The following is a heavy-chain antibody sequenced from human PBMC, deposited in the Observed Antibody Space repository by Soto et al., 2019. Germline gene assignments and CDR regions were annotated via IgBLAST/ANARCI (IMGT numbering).Heavy chain of an antibody. CDR1: GDSVSSNSAA. CDR3: ARFLWNRLELPYAFDS. V-gene: IGHV6-1*01. CDR2: AYYRSKWYN. J-gene: IGHJ3*02. Sequence: SQTLSLTCAISGDSVSSNSAAWNWIRQSPSRGLEWLGRAYYRSKWYNDYAVSVKSRITINPDTSKNQFSLQLNSVTPEDTAVYYCARFLWNRLELPYAFDSRAQRTMDTGSS. D-gene: IGHD1-7*01.